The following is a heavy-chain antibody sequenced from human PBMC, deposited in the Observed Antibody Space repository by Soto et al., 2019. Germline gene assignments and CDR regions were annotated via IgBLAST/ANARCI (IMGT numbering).Heavy chain of an antibody. CDR2: ISGSGGST. V-gene: IGHV3-23*01. CDR3: ARDYGSGSSEPYYFDY. Sequence: GGSLRLSCAASGFTFSSYAMSWVRQAPGKGLEWVSAISGSGGSTYYADSVKGRFTISRDNSKNTLYLQMNSLRAEDTAVYYCARDYGSGSSEPYYFDYWGQGSLVIVSS. D-gene: IGHD3-10*01. CDR1: GFTFSSYA. J-gene: IGHJ4*02.